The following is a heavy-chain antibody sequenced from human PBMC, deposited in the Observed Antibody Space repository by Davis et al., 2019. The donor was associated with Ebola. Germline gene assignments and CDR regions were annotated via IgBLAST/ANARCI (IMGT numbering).Heavy chain of an antibody. D-gene: IGHD5-24*01. Sequence: PGGSLTLSCAASGFSFSDYYMSWIRQAPGKGLEWVSYIIISSGFTNYADSVKGRFTIPRDNAKNSLYLQMNSLRAEDTAVYYCARGPRKMATTNFNYWGQGTLVTVSS. CDR1: GFSFSDYY. V-gene: IGHV3-11*06. CDR2: IIISSGFT. J-gene: IGHJ4*02. CDR3: ARGPRKMATTNFNY.